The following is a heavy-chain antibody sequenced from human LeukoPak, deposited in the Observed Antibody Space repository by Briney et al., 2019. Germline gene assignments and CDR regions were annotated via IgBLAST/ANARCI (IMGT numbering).Heavy chain of an antibody. CDR3: ARMPRWVGYDLDY. V-gene: IGHV4-59*01. J-gene: IGHJ4*02. CDR1: GGSISSYY. D-gene: IGHD5-12*01. Sequence: PSETLSLTCTDSGGSISSYYWSWIRQPPGKGLEWIGYIYYSGSTNYNPSLKSRVTISVDTSKNQFSLKLSSVTAADTAVYYCARMPRWVGYDLDYWGQGTLVTVSS. CDR2: IYYSGST.